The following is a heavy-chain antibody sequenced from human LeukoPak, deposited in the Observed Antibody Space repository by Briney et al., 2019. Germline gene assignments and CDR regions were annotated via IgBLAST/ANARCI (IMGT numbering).Heavy chain of an antibody. CDR1: GGSISSYY. CDR3: ARQGGVLL. J-gene: IGHJ4*02. V-gene: IGHV4-59*08. CDR2: IYYSGST. Sequence: PSETLSLTCTVSGGSISSYYWSWIRQPPGKGLERIGYIYYSGSTYYNPSLKSRVTISVDTSKNQFSLKLSSVTAADTAVYYCARQGGVLLWGQGTLVTVSS. D-gene: IGHD3-10*01.